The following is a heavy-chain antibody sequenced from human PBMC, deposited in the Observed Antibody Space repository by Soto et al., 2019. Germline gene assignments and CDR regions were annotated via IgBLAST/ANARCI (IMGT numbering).Heavy chain of an antibody. D-gene: IGHD6-19*01. CDR1: GYTFINYG. CDR2: INGGNGHT. J-gene: IGHJ2*01. Sequence: QVQLAQSGAEVQKPGASVKASCKASGYTFINYGMHWVRQAPGQRLEWMGWINGGNGHTKYSQKFQGRVTITRDTSASTVYMELSSLRSEDTAVYYCARSGYSSGWYHWYFDFWGRGTLVTVSS. V-gene: IGHV1-3*01. CDR3: ARSGYSSGWYHWYFDF.